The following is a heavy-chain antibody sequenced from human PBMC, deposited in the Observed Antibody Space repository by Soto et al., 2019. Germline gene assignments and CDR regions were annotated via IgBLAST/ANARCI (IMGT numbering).Heavy chain of an antibody. CDR2: ISYDGISK. D-gene: IGHD1-26*01. J-gene: IGHJ3*02. CDR1: GFTFSTYA. Sequence: QVQLVESGGGVVQPGRSLRLSCAASGFTFSTYAMHWVRQAPGRGLEWVAFISYDGISKYYADSVKGRFTISRDNSKNTLYLQMNSLRAEDTAVYYCAREGNKELAMSLREGVDDGFDIWGQGTMVTVSS. CDR3: AREGNKELAMSLREGVDDGFDI. V-gene: IGHV3-30-3*01.